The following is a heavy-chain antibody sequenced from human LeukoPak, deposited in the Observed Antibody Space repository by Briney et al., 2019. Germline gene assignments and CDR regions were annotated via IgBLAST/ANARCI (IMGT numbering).Heavy chain of an antibody. V-gene: IGHV3-11*03. Sequence: PGGSLRLSCAASGFTFSNAWMSWIRQAPGKGLEWVSHISSSGSYTNYADSVKGRFTISTDNAKNSLYLHMNSLRAEDTALYYCARIGGSFPYYFDYWGQGTLVTVSS. J-gene: IGHJ4*02. CDR1: GFTFSNAW. CDR2: ISSSGSYT. D-gene: IGHD1-26*01. CDR3: ARIGGSFPYYFDY.